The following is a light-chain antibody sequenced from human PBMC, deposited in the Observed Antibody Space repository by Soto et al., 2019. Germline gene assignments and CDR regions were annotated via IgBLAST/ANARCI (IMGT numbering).Light chain of an antibody. CDR1: QSVSSY. J-gene: IGKJ1*01. V-gene: IGKV3-11*01. Sequence: EIVLTQSPATLSLSPGERATLSCRASQSVSSYLAWYQQKPGQAPRLLIYDASNRATGIPARFSGSGSGTDFTLTISSLEPEDFAVYDCQQRSNWPPCTFGRGTKVEIK. CDR3: QQRSNWPPCT. CDR2: DAS.